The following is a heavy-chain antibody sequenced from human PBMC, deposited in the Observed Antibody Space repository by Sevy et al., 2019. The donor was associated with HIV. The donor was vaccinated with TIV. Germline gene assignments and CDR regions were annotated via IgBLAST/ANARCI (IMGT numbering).Heavy chain of an antibody. CDR2: IKWNGGST. V-gene: IGHV3-20*04. J-gene: IGHJ4*02. CDR3: ARDRSCGGACYYFDT. D-gene: IGHD2-21*02. Sequence: GGSLRLSCAASGFVFDDYGMNWVRQAPGKGLECVSGIKWNGGSTGYADSVKGRFTISRDNAKNTLYMQLNSLRAEDTAIDSGARDRSCGGACYYFDTWGQGALVTVSS. CDR1: GFVFDDYG.